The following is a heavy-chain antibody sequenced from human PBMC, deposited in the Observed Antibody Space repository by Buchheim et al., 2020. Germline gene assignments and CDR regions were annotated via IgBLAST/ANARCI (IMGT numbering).Heavy chain of an antibody. CDR3: AKSPKLRFLEWLSRHYYYMDV. Sequence: QVQLVESGGGVVQPGRSLRLSCAASGFTFSSYGMHWVRQAPGKGLEWVAVIWYDGSNKYYADSVKGRFTISRDNSKNTLYLQMTILRAEDTGVYYCAKSPKLRFLEWLSRHYYYMDVWGKGTT. CDR2: IWYDGSNK. J-gene: IGHJ6*03. CDR1: GFTFSSYG. V-gene: IGHV3-33*06. D-gene: IGHD3-3*01.